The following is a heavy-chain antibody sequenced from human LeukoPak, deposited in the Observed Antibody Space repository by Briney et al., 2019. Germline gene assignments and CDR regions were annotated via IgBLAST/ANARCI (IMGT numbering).Heavy chain of an antibody. CDR2: INAGNGNT. J-gene: IGHJ4*02. CDR1: GYTFTSYA. Sequence: ASVKVSCKASGYTFTSYAMHWVRQAPGQRLEWMGWINAGNGNTKHSQKFQGRVTITRDTSASTAYMELSSLRSEDTAVYYCARGLPSDYWGQGTLVTVSS. CDR3: ARGLPSDY. V-gene: IGHV1-3*01.